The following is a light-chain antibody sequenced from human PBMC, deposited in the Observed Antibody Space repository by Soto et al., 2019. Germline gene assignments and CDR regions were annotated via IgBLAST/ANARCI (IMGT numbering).Light chain of an antibody. Sequence: QSVLTQPPSASGSPGQSVTISCTGTSSDVGGYDYVSWYQQHPGKAPKLMIYEVTKRPSGVPDRFSGSKSGNTASLTVSGLQAEDEADYYCSSFAGDINYVFGTGTKLTVL. CDR1: SSDVGGYDY. CDR2: EVT. CDR3: SSFAGDINYV. V-gene: IGLV2-8*01. J-gene: IGLJ1*01.